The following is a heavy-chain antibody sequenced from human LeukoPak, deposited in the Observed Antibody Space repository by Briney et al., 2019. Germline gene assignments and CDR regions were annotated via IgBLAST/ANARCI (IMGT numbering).Heavy chain of an antibody. Sequence: GESLKISCQASGYIFTTYWISWVRQMPGQGLEWMGIIYPDDSDTRYSPSFQGQVTISVDKSINTAYLHWNSLKASDTAMYYCARHRLGLEVLFDSWGQGTLVTVSS. J-gene: IGHJ4*02. D-gene: IGHD7-27*01. CDR1: GYIFTTYW. V-gene: IGHV5-51*01. CDR2: IYPDDSDT. CDR3: ARHRLGLEVLFDS.